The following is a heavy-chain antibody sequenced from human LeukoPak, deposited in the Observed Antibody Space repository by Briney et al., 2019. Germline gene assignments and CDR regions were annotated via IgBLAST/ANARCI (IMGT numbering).Heavy chain of an antibody. J-gene: IGHJ4*02. CDR1: GGSISSYY. D-gene: IGHD3/OR15-3a*01. Sequence: SETLSLTCTVSGGSISSYYRSWIRQPPGKGLEWIGYIYYSGSTNYNPSLESRVTISVDTSKNQFSLKLSSVTAADTAVYYCARATPGGLDFDYWGQGTLVTVSS. CDR2: IYYSGST. CDR3: ARATPGGLDFDY. V-gene: IGHV4-59*01.